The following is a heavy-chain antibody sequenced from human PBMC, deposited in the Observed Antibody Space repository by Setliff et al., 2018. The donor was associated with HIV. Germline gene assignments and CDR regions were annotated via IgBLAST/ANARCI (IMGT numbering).Heavy chain of an antibody. Sequence: SETLSLTCTVSGASFTTHYWSLIRQPPGKGLEWIGCISTSGSTNYNPSLKSRATLSIDMSKNQFSLKMSSVTAADTAVYYCTRLAGGYADYWGQGTLVTV. CDR1: GASFTTHY. J-gene: IGHJ4*02. CDR3: TRLAGGYADY. CDR2: ISTSGST. D-gene: IGHD5-12*01. V-gene: IGHV4-4*09.